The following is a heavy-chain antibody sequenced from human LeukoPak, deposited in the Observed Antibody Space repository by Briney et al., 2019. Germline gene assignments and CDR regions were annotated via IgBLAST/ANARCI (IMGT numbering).Heavy chain of an antibody. CDR2: ISWNSGSI. Sequence: GGSLRLSCAASGFTFDDYAMHWVRQAPGKGLEWVSGISWNSGSIGYADSVKGRFTISRDNAKNSLYLQMNSLRAEDTAVYYCASRDDWFDPWGQGTLVTVSS. J-gene: IGHJ5*02. CDR1: GFTFDDYA. CDR3: ASRDDWFDP. V-gene: IGHV3-9*01.